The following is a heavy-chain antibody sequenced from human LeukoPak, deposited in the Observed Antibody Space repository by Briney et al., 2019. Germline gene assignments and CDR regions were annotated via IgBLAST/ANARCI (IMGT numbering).Heavy chain of an antibody. CDR3: ARGLDNYGSGSSD. J-gene: IGHJ4*02. D-gene: IGHD3-10*01. CDR1: GFTFSTYG. V-gene: IGHV3-23*01. CDR2: ISGSGGSR. Sequence: GGSLRLSCAASGFTFSTYGMSWVRQAPGQGLEWVSGISGSGGSRFYTDSVKGRFTISRDNSKNTLYLQMNSLRAEDTAVYYCARGLDNYGSGSSDWGQGTLVTVSS.